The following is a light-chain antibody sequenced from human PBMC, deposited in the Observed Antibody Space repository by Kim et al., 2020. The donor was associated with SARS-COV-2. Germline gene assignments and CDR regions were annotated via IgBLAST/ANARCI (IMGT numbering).Light chain of an antibody. CDR3: LLSYSDSRV. CDR1: TAAVTSGHF. V-gene: IGLV7-46*01. Sequence: PGATVTLTCDSSTAAVTSGHFPYWYQQKPGQAPRTLIYDTGNRHSWTPARFSGSLLGGKAALTLSAAQAEDEADYYCLLSYSDSRVFGGGTQLTVL. CDR2: DTG. J-gene: IGLJ2*01.